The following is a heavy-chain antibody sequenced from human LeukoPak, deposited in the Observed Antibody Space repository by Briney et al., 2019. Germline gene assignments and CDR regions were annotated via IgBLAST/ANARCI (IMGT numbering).Heavy chain of an antibody. CDR1: GFTASSNY. CDR3: ARDRKSSGWQYLQH. V-gene: IGHV3-66*01. J-gene: IGHJ1*01. D-gene: IGHD6-19*01. CDR2: IYSGGST. Sequence: TGGSLTLSCAASGFTASSNYMSWVRQAPGKGREWVSVIYSGGSTYYADSVKGRFTISRDNSKNTLYLQMNSLRAEDTAVYYCARDRKSSGWQYLQHWGQGTLVTVSS.